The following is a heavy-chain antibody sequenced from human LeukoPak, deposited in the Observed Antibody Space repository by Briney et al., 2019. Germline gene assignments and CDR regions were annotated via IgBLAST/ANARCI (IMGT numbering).Heavy chain of an antibody. Sequence: PRGSLRLSCAASGFTFSNYGMHWVRQAPGKGLEWVAVIWLDGSNEYYADSLKGRFTISRDNSKNTLYLQMNSLRAEDTAVYYCARERLAGTFDYWGQGTLVTVSS. D-gene: IGHD6-19*01. V-gene: IGHV3-33*01. CDR2: IWLDGSNE. CDR3: ARERLAGTFDY. J-gene: IGHJ4*02. CDR1: GFTFSNYG.